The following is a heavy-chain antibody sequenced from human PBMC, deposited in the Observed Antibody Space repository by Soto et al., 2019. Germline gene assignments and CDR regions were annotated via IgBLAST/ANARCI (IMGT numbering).Heavy chain of an antibody. Sequence: QVQLVQSGAEVKKPGSSVKVSCKASGGTISSTAISWVRQAPGQGLEWMGGLIPMFGTVNYAQKFQGRVTMTAEESTSTDNQELSRRRSADTAVYYCARDGDQTAMVSRGMDVWGQGTTVTVSS. J-gene: IGHJ6*02. D-gene: IGHD5-18*01. CDR2: LIPMFGTV. CDR3: ARDGDQTAMVSRGMDV. V-gene: IGHV1-69*12. CDR1: GGTISSTA.